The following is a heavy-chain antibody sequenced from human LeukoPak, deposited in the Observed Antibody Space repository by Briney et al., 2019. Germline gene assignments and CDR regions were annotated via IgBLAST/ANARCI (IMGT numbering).Heavy chain of an antibody. D-gene: IGHD6-19*01. CDR3: ARVVSDTNGWYHFDY. CDR1: GFTVSSNN. Sequence: PGGSLRLSCAATGFTVSSNNMGWVRQAPGKGLEWVSFIRGGGETTYADSVKGRFTISRDNSKNTLYFQMNSLRVEDTAVYYCARVVSDTNGWYHFDYWGQGTLVTVSS. CDR2: IRGGGET. V-gene: IGHV3-53*01. J-gene: IGHJ4*02.